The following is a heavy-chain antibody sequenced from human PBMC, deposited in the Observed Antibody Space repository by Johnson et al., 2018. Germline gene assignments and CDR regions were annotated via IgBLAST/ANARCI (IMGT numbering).Heavy chain of an antibody. Sequence: QVQLVQSGGGVVQPERSLRLSCTASGFTFNRYGMHWVRQAPGKGLQWVAVISYDGSNKYYVDSVKGRFTVSRDNSKNTLYLQMNSQKGEDTAVYYCAKAMGTTNFFPPWSIYQNRVPGDVGGRGTTFTVSS. J-gene: IGHJ6*04. CDR3: AKAMGTTNFFPPWSIYQNRVPGDV. D-gene: IGHD3-3*02. CDR2: ISYDGSNK. V-gene: IGHV3-30*18. CDR1: GFTFNRYG.